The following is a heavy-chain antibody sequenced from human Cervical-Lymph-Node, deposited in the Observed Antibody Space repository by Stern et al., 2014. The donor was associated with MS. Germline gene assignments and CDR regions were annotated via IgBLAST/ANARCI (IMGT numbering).Heavy chain of an antibody. D-gene: IGHD6-25*01. CDR3: ARRAGGLIAAGSLGY. J-gene: IGHJ4*02. Sequence: EVQLVESGGRLVKPGESLTLSCAASGFPFDTYTMHWVRQSPGRGLEWISSISTESSYINYADSVKGRFTISRDNANNSLYLQMHSLRPEDTAVYYCARRAGGLIAAGSLGYWGQGILVTVSS. V-gene: IGHV3-21*01. CDR1: GFPFDTYT. CDR2: ISTESSYI.